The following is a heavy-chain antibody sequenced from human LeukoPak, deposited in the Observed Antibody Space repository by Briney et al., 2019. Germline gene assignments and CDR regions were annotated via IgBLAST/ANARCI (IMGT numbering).Heavy chain of an antibody. D-gene: IGHD6-19*01. V-gene: IGHV1-2*02. J-gene: IGHJ4*02. CDR2: INPDSGGT. Sequence: ASVKVSCKASGYTFTGYYMHWVRQAPGQGLEWMGWINPDSGGTNYAQKFQGRVTMTRATSINTAYMELSRLRSDDTAVYYCARDKNSSPDYWGQGTLVTVSS. CDR1: GYTFTGYY. CDR3: ARDKNSSPDY.